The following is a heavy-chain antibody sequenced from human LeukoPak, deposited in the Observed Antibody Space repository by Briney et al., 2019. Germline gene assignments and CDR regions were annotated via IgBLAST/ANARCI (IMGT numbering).Heavy chain of an antibody. CDR1: GGTFSNYA. D-gene: IGHD3-10*01. CDR3: ARGEYYGSGSYYNGAFDS. J-gene: IGHJ3*02. Sequence: ASVKVSCKASGGTFSNYAISWVRQAPGQGLEWMGRIIPIRAIANYAQKFQGRVTITAVKSTSTVYMELSSLRSEDTAVYYCARGEYYGSGSYYNGAFDSWGQGTMATVSS. CDR2: IIPIRAIA. V-gene: IGHV1-69*04.